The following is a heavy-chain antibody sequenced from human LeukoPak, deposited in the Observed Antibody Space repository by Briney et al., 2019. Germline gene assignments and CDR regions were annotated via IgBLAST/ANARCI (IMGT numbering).Heavy chain of an antibody. J-gene: IGHJ5*02. D-gene: IGHD2-2*01. CDR3: ARDHVDQRSFDP. Sequence: ASVKVSCKAFGYIFTSYYMHWVRQAPGQGLEWMGIINPSGGSTSYAQKFQGRVTMTRDTSTSTVYMGLSSLRSEDTAVYYCARDHVDQRSFDPWGQGTLVTVSS. V-gene: IGHV1-46*01. CDR2: INPSGGST. CDR1: GYIFTSYY.